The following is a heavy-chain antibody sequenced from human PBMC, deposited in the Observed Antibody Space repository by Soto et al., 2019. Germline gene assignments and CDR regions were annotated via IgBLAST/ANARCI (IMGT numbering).Heavy chain of an antibody. V-gene: IGHV3-23*01. J-gene: IGHJ4*02. CDR1: GFTFSSYA. D-gene: IGHD2-21*02. CDR2: ISGSGGST. CDR3: AKDQGPVVVTPLGFDY. Sequence: EVQLLESGGGLVQPGGSLRLSCAASGFTFSSYAMSWVRQAPGKGLEWVSAISGSGGSTYYADSVKGRFTIARDNSKNTLYLRMNGLREEGTAVYYCAKDQGPVVVTPLGFDYCGLGTLVTVSS.